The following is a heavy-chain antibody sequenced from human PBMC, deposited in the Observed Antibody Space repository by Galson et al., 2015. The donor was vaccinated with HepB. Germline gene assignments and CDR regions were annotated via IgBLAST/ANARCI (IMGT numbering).Heavy chain of an antibody. CDR3: ARPPGVYYEFWSVGH. V-gene: IGHV3-30*19. Sequence: SLRLSCAISGFTFSSYGMHWVRQAPGKGPEWVAVISYNGDTKHYAKSVKGRFTISRDNSKNTLYLQLNDLRPEDTAVYYCARPPGVYYEFWSVGHWGQGSLVAVSS. J-gene: IGHJ1*01. CDR1: GFTFSSYG. D-gene: IGHD3-3*01. CDR2: ISYNGDTK.